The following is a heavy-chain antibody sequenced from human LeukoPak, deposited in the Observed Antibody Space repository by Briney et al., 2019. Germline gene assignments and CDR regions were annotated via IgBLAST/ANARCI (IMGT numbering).Heavy chain of an antibody. CDR3: ARRYGSGSYLFPWDY. J-gene: IGHJ4*02. CDR1: GLTFSACY. D-gene: IGHD3-10*01. Sequence: KPGGSLRLSCAASGLTFSACYMSWIRQAPGKGLEWLSYISSGSDRTNYADSVKGRFSISRDNAKNSLYLQMNSLRDEDTAVYYCARRYGSGSYLFPWDYWGQGTLVTVSS. V-gene: IGHV3-11*06. CDR2: ISSGSDRT.